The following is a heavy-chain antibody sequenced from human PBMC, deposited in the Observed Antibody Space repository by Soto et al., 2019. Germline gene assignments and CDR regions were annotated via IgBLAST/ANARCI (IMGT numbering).Heavy chain of an antibody. CDR2: INHSGST. CDR3: ARAGFLEWLISVDYGMDV. Sequence: SETLSLTCAVYGGSFSGYYWSWIRQPPGKGLEWIGEINHSGSTNYNPSLKSRVTISVDTSKNQFSLKLSSVTAADTAVYYCARAGFLEWLISVDYGMDVWGQGTTVTVSS. CDR1: GGSFSGYY. V-gene: IGHV4-34*01. D-gene: IGHD3-3*01. J-gene: IGHJ6*02.